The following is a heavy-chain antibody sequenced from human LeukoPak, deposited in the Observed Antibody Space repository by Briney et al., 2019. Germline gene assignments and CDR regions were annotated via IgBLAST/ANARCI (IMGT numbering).Heavy chain of an antibody. Sequence: ASVTASCTPFVYTFTSNYMHWVRQAPGQGPEWMGLISPSGGSTTYAQKFQGRVTLTRDMSTSTDYLELSSLRSEDTAVYYCARDNSVRDEAWWFNPWGQGTLVTVSS. CDR1: VYTFTSNY. CDR3: ARDNSVRDEAWWFNP. CDR2: ISPSGGST. J-gene: IGHJ5*02. V-gene: IGHV1-46*01. D-gene: IGHD5-24*01.